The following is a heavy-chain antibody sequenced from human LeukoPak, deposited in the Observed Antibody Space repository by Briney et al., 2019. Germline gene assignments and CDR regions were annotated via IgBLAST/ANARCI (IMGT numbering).Heavy chain of an antibody. J-gene: IGHJ4*02. CDR3: ANHRSAFEF. Sequence: GGSLRLSCAVSGLTFSIFGMSWVRQSPGKGLEWVSAISGSATGGITNYADSVKGRFTISRDNDKNTVYLQMNNLRVEDTAVYYCANHRSAFEFWGQGTLVTVSS. D-gene: IGHD3-10*01. CDR1: GLTFSIFG. V-gene: IGHV3-23*01. CDR2: ISGSATGGIT.